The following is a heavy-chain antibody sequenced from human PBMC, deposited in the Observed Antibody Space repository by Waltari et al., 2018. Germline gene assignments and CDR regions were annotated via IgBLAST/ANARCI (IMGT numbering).Heavy chain of an antibody. CDR2: INPSGGST. CDR3: ARDWGIGGQH. V-gene: IGHV1-46*01. CDR1: GYTFTSYY. D-gene: IGHD3-16*01. Sequence: QVQLVQSGAEVKKPGASVKVSCKASGYTFTSYYMHWVRQSPGQGLEWMGIINPSGGSTSYAQKFQGRVTMTRDTSTSTVYMERSSRRSEDTAVYYCARDWGIGGQHWGQGTLVTVSS. J-gene: IGHJ1*01.